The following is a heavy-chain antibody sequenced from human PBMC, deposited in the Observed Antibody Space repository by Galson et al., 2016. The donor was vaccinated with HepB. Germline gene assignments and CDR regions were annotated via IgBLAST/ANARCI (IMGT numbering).Heavy chain of an antibody. Sequence: SVKVSCKASGYTFNGYHMHWVRQAPGQGLEWMGRITPNSGGTNYAQTFQGRVSMTRDSSISTAYMELTRLRSDDTAVYYCVRGKYYYDSSGYFAYWGQGTLVTISS. D-gene: IGHD3-22*01. CDR3: VRGKYYYDSSGYFAY. J-gene: IGHJ4*02. CDR2: ITPNSGGT. V-gene: IGHV1-2*06. CDR1: GYTFNGYH.